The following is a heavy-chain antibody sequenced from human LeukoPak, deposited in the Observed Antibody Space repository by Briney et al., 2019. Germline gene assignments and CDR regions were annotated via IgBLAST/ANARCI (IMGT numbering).Heavy chain of an antibody. CDR2: ISNSGDSI. J-gene: IGHJ6*03. V-gene: IGHV3-11*04. D-gene: IGHD7-27*01. CDR1: GFTFHDSY. CDR3: AKGWGQNYYYYYYMDV. Sequence: PGGSLRLSCEASGFTFHDSYMTWIRQAPGKGLEWVSFISNSGDSIYYADSVKGRFITSRDNAKSSLYLQMNSLRAEDTALYYCAKGWGQNYYYYYYMDVWGKGTTVTVSS.